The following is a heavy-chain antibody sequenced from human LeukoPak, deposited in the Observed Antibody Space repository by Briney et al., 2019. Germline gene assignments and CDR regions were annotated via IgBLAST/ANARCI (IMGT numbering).Heavy chain of an antibody. V-gene: IGHV3-48*02. Sequence: PGGSLRLSCAASGFXFSSYGINRVRQAPGKGLEWVSYISSSSSTIYYADSVKGRFTISRDNAKNSLYLQMHSLRDEDTAVYYCARRDGYKSHFDYWGQGTLVTVSS. CDR1: GFXFSSYG. CDR2: ISSSSSTI. J-gene: IGHJ4*02. CDR3: ARRDGYKSHFDY. D-gene: IGHD5-24*01.